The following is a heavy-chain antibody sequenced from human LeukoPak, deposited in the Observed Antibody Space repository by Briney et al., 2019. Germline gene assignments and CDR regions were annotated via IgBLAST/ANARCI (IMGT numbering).Heavy chain of an antibody. D-gene: IGHD3-10*01. Sequence: PGGSLRLSCAASGFTFSSYAMSWVRQAPEKGLEWVSAISGSGGSTYYADSVKGRFTISRDNSKNTLYLQMNSLRAEDTAVYYCAKDRGGYYGSGSYYNYWGQGTLVTVSS. CDR2: ISGSGGST. V-gene: IGHV3-23*01. CDR1: GFTFSSYA. CDR3: AKDRGGYYGSGSYYNY. J-gene: IGHJ4*02.